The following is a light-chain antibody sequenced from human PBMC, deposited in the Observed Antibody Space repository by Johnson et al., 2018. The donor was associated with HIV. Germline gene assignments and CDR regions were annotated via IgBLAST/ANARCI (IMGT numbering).Light chain of an antibody. CDR2: ENN. CDR3: GTWVSSLIAYV. V-gene: IGLV1-51*02. CDR1: SSNIGNNY. Sequence: QSVLTQPPSVSAAPGQKVTISCSGSSSNIGNNYVSWYQQLPGTAPKLLIYENNKRPSGIPDRFSGSKSGTSATLGITGLQTGDEADYYCGTWVSSLIAYVFGTGTKVTVL. J-gene: IGLJ1*01.